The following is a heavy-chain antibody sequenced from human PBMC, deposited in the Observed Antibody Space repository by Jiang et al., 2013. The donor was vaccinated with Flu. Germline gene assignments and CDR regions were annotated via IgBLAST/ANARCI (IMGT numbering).Heavy chain of an antibody. Sequence: GLVQPGGSLRLSCAASGLTFSDYWMHWVRRPPEKGLVWVSRINPDGSIRNYADSVKGRFTISRDDAKNTLYLQMDSLRAEDTAVYYCVRGSLKPGIDYWGQGTPVTVSP. CDR1: GLTFSDYW. CDR2: INPDGSIR. V-gene: IGHV3-74*01. CDR3: VRGSLKPGIDY. J-gene: IGHJ4*02.